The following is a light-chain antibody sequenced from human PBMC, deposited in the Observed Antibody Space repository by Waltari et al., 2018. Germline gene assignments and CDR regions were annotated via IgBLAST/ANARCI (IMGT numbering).Light chain of an antibody. CDR1: SSDVGGYNY. Sequence: QSALTQPASVSGSPGQSITISCTGTSSDVGGYNYVSWYQQHPGKAPKLMIYDVSKRPSGVSNRFSGSKSGNTASLTISGLQAEDEADYYCSSYTSSITLFGGGTKLTVL. V-gene: IGLV2-14*01. J-gene: IGLJ2*01. CDR2: DVS. CDR3: SSYTSSITL.